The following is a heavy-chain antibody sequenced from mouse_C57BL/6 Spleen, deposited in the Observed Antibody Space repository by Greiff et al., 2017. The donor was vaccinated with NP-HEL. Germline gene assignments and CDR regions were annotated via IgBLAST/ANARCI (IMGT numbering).Heavy chain of an antibody. CDR1: GFNIKDDY. V-gene: IGHV14-4*01. J-gene: IGHJ2*01. CDR2: IDPENGDT. CDR3: ARKGGNGFDY. Sequence: EVQLQQSGAELVRPGASVKLSCTASGFNIKDDYMHWVKQRPEQGLEWIGWIDPENGDTEYASKFQGKATITADTSSNTAYLQLSSLTSEDSAVYYCARKGGNGFDYWGQGTTLTVSS. D-gene: IGHD2-1*01.